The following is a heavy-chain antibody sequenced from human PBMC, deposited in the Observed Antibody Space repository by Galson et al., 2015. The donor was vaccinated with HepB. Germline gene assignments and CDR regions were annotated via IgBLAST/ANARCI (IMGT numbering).Heavy chain of an antibody. Sequence: SCKASGGTFSSYTISWVRQAPGQGLEWMGRIIPILGIANYAQKFQGRVTITADKSTSTAYMELSSLRSEDTAVYYCAREGARGSSWLGRDWFDPWGQGTLVTVSS. D-gene: IGHD6-13*01. V-gene: IGHV1-69*04. CDR2: IIPILGIA. CDR1: GGTFSSYT. J-gene: IGHJ5*02. CDR3: AREGARGSSWLGRDWFDP.